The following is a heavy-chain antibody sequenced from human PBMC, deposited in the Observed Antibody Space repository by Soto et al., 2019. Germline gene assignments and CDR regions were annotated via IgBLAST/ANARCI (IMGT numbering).Heavy chain of an antibody. CDR3: ARGWFGELALVRVFDY. CDR1: GFTFTNYA. V-gene: IGHV3-23*01. CDR2: ISGSGNSP. D-gene: IGHD3-10*01. Sequence: GGSLRLSCAASGFTFTNYAMTWVRQSPGKGLEWVSGISGSGNSPYYADSVKGRFTISRDNSNNAVYLQMNSLRDDDTAVYYCARGWFGELALVRVFDYWGQGALVTVSS. J-gene: IGHJ4*02.